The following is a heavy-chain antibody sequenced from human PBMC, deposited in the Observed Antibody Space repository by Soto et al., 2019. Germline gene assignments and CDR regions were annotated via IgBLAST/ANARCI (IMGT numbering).Heavy chain of an antibody. CDR3: AREEGYSSSSPPLYYYYGMDV. V-gene: IGHV1-8*01. J-gene: IGHJ6*02. CDR2: MNPNSGNT. Sequence: QVQLVQSGAEVKKPGASVKVSCKASGYTFTSYDINWVRQATGQGLEWMGWMNPNSGNTGYAQKFQGRVTMTRNTSISTAYMELSSLRSEDTAVYYCAREEGYSSSSPPLYYYYGMDVWGQGTTVTVSS. CDR1: GYTFTSYD. D-gene: IGHD6-6*01.